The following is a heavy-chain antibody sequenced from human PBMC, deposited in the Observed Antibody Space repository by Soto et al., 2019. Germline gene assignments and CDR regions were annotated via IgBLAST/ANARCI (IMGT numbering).Heavy chain of an antibody. D-gene: IGHD6-19*01. CDR1: GFTFSSYA. V-gene: IGHV3-23*01. Sequence: EVQLLESGGGLVQPGGSLRLSCAASGFTFSSYAMSWVRQTPGKGLEWVSGISGGGGNTYYADSVTGRFTISRDNSRNTLYLQMNSLSAADTAIYYCAKDRGAGGRFSGIAVAGIPSWGQGTLVTVSS. CDR3: AKDRGAGGRFSGIAVAGIPS. CDR2: ISGGGGNT. J-gene: IGHJ5*02.